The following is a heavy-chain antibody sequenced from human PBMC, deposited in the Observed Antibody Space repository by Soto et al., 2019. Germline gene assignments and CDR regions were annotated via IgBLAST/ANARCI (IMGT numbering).Heavy chain of an antibody. CDR1: GLTINSYW. CDR2: VNSDGSIT. CDR3: AREYSSSWYAFDM. D-gene: IGHD6-13*01. J-gene: IGHJ3*02. Sequence: GGSLRLSCAAYGLTINSYWMHWVRQAPGKGLLWVSRVNSDGSITSYADSVKGRFTISRDNDEKTLYLHMNSLGAEDTAVYYCAREYSSSWYAFDMWGQGTMVTVSS. V-gene: IGHV3-74*01.